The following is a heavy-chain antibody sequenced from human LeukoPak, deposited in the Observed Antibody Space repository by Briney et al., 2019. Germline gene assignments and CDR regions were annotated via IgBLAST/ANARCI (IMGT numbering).Heavy chain of an antibody. Sequence: GGSLRLSCAASGFTFSSDWMHWARQAPGKGLVWVSRINSDGGTTKYADSVSGRFTISRDNAKNTLYLQMNSLGAEDTAVYYCARDRYYSFDYWGQGTLVTVSS. D-gene: IGHD2-15*01. V-gene: IGHV3-74*03. CDR3: ARDRYYSFDY. J-gene: IGHJ4*02. CDR2: INSDGGTT. CDR1: GFTFSSDW.